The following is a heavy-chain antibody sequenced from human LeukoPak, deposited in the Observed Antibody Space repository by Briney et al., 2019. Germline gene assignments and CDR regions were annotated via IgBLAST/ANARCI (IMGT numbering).Heavy chain of an antibody. CDR1: GYTFTCYY. CDR3: ARGYCSGGSCYFEGFDY. CDR2: INPNSGGT. V-gene: IGHV1-2*04. D-gene: IGHD2-15*01. Sequence: GASVKVSCKASGYTFTCYYMHWVRQAPGQGLEGMGWINPNSGGTNYAQKFQGWVTMTRDTSISTAYMELSRLRSDDTAVYYCARGYCSGGSCYFEGFDYWGQGTLVTVSS. J-gene: IGHJ4*02.